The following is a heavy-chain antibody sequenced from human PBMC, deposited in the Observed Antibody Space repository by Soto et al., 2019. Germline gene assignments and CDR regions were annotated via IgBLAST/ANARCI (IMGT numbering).Heavy chain of an antibody. V-gene: IGHV2-5*02. CDR2: IYWDDDK. D-gene: IGHD2-2*01. J-gene: IGHJ4*02. CDR3: ARRRYAGLSYYFDY. Sequence: QITLKESGPTLVKPTQTLTLTCSFSGFSLTTSGVGVGWIRQPPGKALEWLALIYWDDDKRYNPSLKTRLTVTKDTSKNQVVLTMTNVDLEDTATYFCARRRYAGLSYYFDYWGQGTLVTVSS. CDR1: GFSLTTSGVG.